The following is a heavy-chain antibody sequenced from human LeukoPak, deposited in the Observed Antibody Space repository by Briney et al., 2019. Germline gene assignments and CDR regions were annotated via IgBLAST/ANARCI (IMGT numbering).Heavy chain of an antibody. CDR3: ARGGYSSGWYGEGNWFDP. CDR2: MNPNSGNT. CDR1: GYTFTSYD. J-gene: IGHJ5*02. D-gene: IGHD6-19*01. Sequence: ASVKVSCKASGYTFTSYDINWVRQATGQGLEWMGWMNPNSGNTGYAQEFQGRVTMTRNTSISTAYMELSSLRSEDTAVYYCARGGYSSGWYGEGNWFDPWGQGTLVTVSS. V-gene: IGHV1-8*01.